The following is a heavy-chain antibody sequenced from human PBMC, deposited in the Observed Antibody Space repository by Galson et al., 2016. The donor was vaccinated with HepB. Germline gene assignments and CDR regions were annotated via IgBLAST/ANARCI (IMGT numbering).Heavy chain of an antibody. Sequence: ETLSLTCSVSGGSVSSDYWSWIRQPPGKGLEWIAYIHYSGSTDYNPSLKSRVSISLDTSKNQFSLRLTSVTAADTAVYFCARLRRVGAAGSYSYHSMDVWGQGTTVTVS. CDR2: IHYSGST. J-gene: IGHJ6*02. CDR1: GGSVSSDY. D-gene: IGHD6-13*01. V-gene: IGHV4-59*02. CDR3: ARLRRVGAAGSYSYHSMDV.